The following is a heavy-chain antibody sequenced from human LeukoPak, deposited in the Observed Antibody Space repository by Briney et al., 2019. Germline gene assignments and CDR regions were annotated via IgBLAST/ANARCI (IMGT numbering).Heavy chain of an antibody. D-gene: IGHD5-18*01. Sequence: SETLSLTCTVSGGSISSYYWSWIRQPAGKGLEWIGRIYTSGSTNYNPSLKSRVTMSVDTSKNQFSLRLSSVTAADTAVYYCARARDMVTRTWGDPFDIWGQGTMVTVSS. V-gene: IGHV4-4*07. CDR2: IYTSGST. CDR1: GGSISSYY. CDR3: ARARDMVTRTWGDPFDI. J-gene: IGHJ3*02.